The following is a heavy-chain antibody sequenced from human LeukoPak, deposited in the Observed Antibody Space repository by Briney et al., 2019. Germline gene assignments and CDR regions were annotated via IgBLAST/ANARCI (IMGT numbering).Heavy chain of an antibody. J-gene: IGHJ5*02. CDR1: GFTFSDRF. V-gene: IGHV3-20*04. D-gene: IGHD5-18*01. CDR3: ATDTAMRNWFDP. Sequence: GGSLRLSCAASGFTFSDRFMSWIRQSPGKGLEWVSGINWNGGSTGYADSVKGRFTISRDNAKNSLYLQMNSLRAEDTAVYYCATDTAMRNWFDPWGQGTLVTVSS. CDR2: INWNGGST.